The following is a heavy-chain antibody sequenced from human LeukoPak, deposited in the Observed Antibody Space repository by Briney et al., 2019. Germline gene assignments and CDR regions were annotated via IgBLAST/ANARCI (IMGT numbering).Heavy chain of an antibody. Sequence: AGGSLRLSCAASGFTFDDYAMHWVRQAPGKGLEWVSGISWNSGSIGYADSVKGRFTISRDNAKNSLYLQMNSLRAEDMALYYCAKGGPRLYSGYMYNFDYWGQGTLVTVSS. J-gene: IGHJ4*02. CDR3: AKGGPRLYSGYMYNFDY. CDR1: GFTFDDYA. V-gene: IGHV3-9*03. CDR2: ISWNSGSI. D-gene: IGHD5-12*01.